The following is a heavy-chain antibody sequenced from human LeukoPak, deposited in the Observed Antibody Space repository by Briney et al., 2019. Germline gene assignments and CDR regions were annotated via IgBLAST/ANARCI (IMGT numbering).Heavy chain of an antibody. CDR3: ARSVAGGKYFFDD. D-gene: IGHD2-8*02. CDR1: GVSISSSGYY. Sequence: SETLSLTCTVSGVSISSSGYYWGWIRQPPGKGLEWIGSIYYSGTPYSNPSLKSRVTISVDTSKNQFSLKLTSVTAADTAVYYCARSVAGGKYFFDDWGQGTLVTVSS. J-gene: IGHJ4*02. CDR2: IYYSGTP. V-gene: IGHV4-39*01.